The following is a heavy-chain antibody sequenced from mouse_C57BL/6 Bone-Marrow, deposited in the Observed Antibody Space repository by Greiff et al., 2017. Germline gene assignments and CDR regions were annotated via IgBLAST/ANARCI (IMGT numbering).Heavy chain of an antibody. CDR1: GYTFTDYY. V-gene: IGHV1-26*01. CDR3: ARDGNPYYYAMDY. J-gene: IGHJ4*01. Sequence: VQLQQSGPELVKPGASVKISCKASGYTFTDYYMNWVKQSHGKSLEWIGDINPNNGGTSYNQKFKGKATFTVDKSSSTAYMELRSLTSEDSAVYYCARDGNPYYYAMDYWGQGTSVTVSS. D-gene: IGHD2-1*01. CDR2: INPNNGGT.